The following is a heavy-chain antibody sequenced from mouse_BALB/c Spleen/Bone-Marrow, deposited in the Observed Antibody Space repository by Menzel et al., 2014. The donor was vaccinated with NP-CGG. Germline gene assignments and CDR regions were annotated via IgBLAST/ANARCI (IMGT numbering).Heavy chain of an antibody. J-gene: IGHJ2*01. V-gene: IGHV1S56*01. D-gene: IGHD1-1*01. CDR2: IYPGNVNT. CDR1: GYTFTSYY. Sequence: VQLQESGPELVKPRASARISCKASGYTFTSYYIQWVKQRPGQGLEWIGWIYPGNVNTKYNEKFKGKATLIADKSSSTAYMQLSSLTSEDSAVYFCARTTVALDYWGQGTTLTVSS. CDR3: ARTTVALDY.